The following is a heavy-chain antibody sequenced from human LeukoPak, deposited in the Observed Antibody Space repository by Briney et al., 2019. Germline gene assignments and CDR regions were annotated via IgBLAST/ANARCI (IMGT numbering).Heavy chain of an antibody. CDR2: IYYSGTT. V-gene: IGHV4-39*01. J-gene: IGHJ4*02. CDR1: GGSISSRSHY. CDR3: ARRNDYDFWSGNQYYFDY. D-gene: IGHD3-3*01. Sequence: SETLSLTCSVSGGSISSRSHYWGWIRQSPGKGLEWIGTIYYSGTTFYNPSLQSRVSISVDTSRNQSSLRLNSVTAADTAVYYCARRNDYDFWSGNQYYFDYWGQGTLVTVSS.